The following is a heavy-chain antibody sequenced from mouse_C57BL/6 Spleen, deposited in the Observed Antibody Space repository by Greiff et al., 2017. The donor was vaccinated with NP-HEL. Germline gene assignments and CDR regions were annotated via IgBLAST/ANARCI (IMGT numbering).Heavy chain of an antibody. CDR1: GYTFTSYW. CDR3: AREGSSGREVYAMDY. CDR2: IYPGSGST. D-gene: IGHD3-2*02. Sequence: QLQQSGAELVKPVASVKMSCKASGYTFTSYWITWVKQRPGQGLEWIGDIYPGSGSTNYNEKFKSKATLTVDTSSSTAYMQLSSLTSEDSAVYYCAREGSSGREVYAMDYWGQGTSVTVSS. V-gene: IGHV1-55*01. J-gene: IGHJ4*01.